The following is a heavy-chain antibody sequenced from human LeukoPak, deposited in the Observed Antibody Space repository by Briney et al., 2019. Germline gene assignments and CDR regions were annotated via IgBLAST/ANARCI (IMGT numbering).Heavy chain of an antibody. CDR2: IYGSSGST. CDR1: GFTFSSYA. CDR3: AKDSLQRGYSYGYSLYYRMDV. Sequence: PGGSLRLSCAASGFTFSSYAMSWVRQAPGKGLEWVSAIYGSSGSTYYADSVKGRFTISRDNSKNTLYLQMNSLRAEDTAVYYCAKDSLQRGYSYGYSLYYRMDVWGQATTVTVSS. D-gene: IGHD5-18*01. J-gene: IGHJ6*02. V-gene: IGHV3-23*01.